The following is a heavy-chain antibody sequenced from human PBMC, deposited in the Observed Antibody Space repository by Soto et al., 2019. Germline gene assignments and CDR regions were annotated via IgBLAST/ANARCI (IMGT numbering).Heavy chain of an antibody. CDR1: GFTFRSYS. CDR2: ISSSSSYI. Sequence: GGSLRLSCASSGFTFRSYSMNLVRQAPGKGLEWVSSISSSSSYIYYADSVKGRFTISRDNAKNSLYLQMNSLRAEDTAVYYCARDDYYDSSGYLAPLDYWGQGTLVTVSS. V-gene: IGHV3-21*01. D-gene: IGHD3-22*01. CDR3: ARDDYYDSSGYLAPLDY. J-gene: IGHJ4*02.